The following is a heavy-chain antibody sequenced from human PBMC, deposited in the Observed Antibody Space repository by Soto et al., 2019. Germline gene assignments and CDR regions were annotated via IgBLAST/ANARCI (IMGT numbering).Heavy chain of an antibody. CDR2: IYYSGST. D-gene: IGHD2-15*01. CDR3: ARESRRGYCSGGSCYVHWFDP. V-gene: IGHV4-31*03. CDR1: DGSISSGGYY. Sequence: SETLSLTCTVSDGSISSGGYYWSCIRQHPGKGLEWIGYIYYSGSTYYNPSLKSRVTISVDTSKNQFSLKLSSVTAADTAVYYCARESRRGYCSGGSCYVHWFDPWGQGTLVTVSS. J-gene: IGHJ5*02.